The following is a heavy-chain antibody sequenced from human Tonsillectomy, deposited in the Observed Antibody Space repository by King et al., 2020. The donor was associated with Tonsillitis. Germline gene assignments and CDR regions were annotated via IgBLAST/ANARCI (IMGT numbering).Heavy chain of an antibody. V-gene: IGHV1-69*09. CDR3: ARDREWPFFAFDI. CDR2: FIPILDIA. D-gene: IGHD3-3*01. Sequence: QLVQSGAEVKKPGSSVKVSCKTSGGTFSTYGISWMRQAPGQGLQWMGRFIPILDIANYAQRFQGRVTITADKSTSTAYMELSSLRSEDTAVYYCARDREWPFFAFDIWGQGTRVTVSS. J-gene: IGHJ3*02. CDR1: GGTFSTYG.